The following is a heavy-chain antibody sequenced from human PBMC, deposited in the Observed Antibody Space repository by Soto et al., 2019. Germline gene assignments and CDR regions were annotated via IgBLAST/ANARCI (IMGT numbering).Heavy chain of an antibody. Sequence: QVQLVQSGAEMRKPGSSLRVSCKASGGTFSDYAFSWVRQAPGQGLEWMGGIVPRFGSPNYAQKFGGRVTITADKSSSTVYRALSSLRFDDTSVYFCASDRIHLRLGKYSFNGMDVWGQGTRIIVSS. D-gene: IGHD3-16*01. CDR3: ASDRIHLRLGKYSFNGMDV. J-gene: IGHJ6*02. CDR2: IVPRFGSP. V-gene: IGHV1-69*06. CDR1: GGTFSDYA.